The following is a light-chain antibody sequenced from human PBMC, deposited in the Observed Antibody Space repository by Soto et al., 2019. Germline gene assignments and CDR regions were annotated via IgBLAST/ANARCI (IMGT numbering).Light chain of an antibody. CDR2: DAS. V-gene: IGKV3-20*01. CDR1: QSVSSD. Sequence: EIVMTQSPATLSVSPGERATLSCRASQSVSSDLAWYHQKPGQAPRLLISDASSRATDVPDRFSDSASRRDFSLTISRLEPEDFAVNYCQQYGDSPVTFGQGTKVDIK. CDR3: QQYGDSPVT. J-gene: IGKJ1*01.